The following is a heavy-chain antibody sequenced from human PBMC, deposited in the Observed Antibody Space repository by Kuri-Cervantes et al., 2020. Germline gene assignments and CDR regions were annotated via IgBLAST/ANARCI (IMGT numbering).Heavy chain of an antibody. J-gene: IGHJ4*02. Sequence: GGSLRLSCAASGFTFKSYGMHWVRQAPGKGLEWVANIKQDGSEKYYVDSVKGRFTISRDNAKNSLYLQMNSLRAEDTAVYYCAQGGNKDYWGQGTLVTVSS. CDR1: GFTFKSYG. CDR2: IKQDGSEK. V-gene: IGHV3-7*01. D-gene: IGHD4-23*01. CDR3: AQGGNKDY.